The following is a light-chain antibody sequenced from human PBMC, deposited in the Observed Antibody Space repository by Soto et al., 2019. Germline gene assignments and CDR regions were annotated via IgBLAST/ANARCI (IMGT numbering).Light chain of an antibody. CDR3: QRYNNWPLT. J-gene: IGKJ4*01. CDR1: QSVSSN. Sequence: EIVMTQSPATLSVSPGERATLSCRASQSVSSNLAWYQQKPGQAPRLLIYGASTRATGIPARFSGSGSGTEFTLTINGLQSEDFAVYYCQRYNNWPLTFGGGTKV. CDR2: GAS. V-gene: IGKV3-15*01.